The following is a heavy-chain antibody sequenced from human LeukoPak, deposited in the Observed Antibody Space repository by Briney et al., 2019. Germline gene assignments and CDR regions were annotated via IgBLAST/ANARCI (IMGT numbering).Heavy chain of an antibody. Sequence: GGSLRLSCAASGFTFSSYAMNWVRQAPGKGLEWVSGISCRGGSIYYADSVTGRFTMSRDNSKNTLYLQMDSLRAEDTAVYYCAKDARVRDYDFWSGYSFFDYWGQGTLVTVSS. D-gene: IGHD3-3*01. CDR1: GFTFSSYA. V-gene: IGHV3-23*01. J-gene: IGHJ4*02. CDR2: ISCRGGSI. CDR3: AKDARVRDYDFWSGYSFFDY.